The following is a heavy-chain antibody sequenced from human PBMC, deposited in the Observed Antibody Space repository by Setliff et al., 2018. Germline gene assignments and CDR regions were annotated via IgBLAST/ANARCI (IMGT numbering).Heavy chain of an antibody. D-gene: IGHD6-13*01. Sequence: PGGSLRLSCAASGFSFSDNYMSWIRQAPGKGLEWVAYISSSGISIDYADSVKGRFIISRDNAKNSLSLQMNSLRTDDTAIYYCAKCSSWHSHYPHFNYWGQGTLVTVSS. CDR2: ISSSGISI. V-gene: IGHV3-11*01. CDR3: AKCSSWHSHYPHFNY. CDR1: GFSFSDNY. J-gene: IGHJ4*02.